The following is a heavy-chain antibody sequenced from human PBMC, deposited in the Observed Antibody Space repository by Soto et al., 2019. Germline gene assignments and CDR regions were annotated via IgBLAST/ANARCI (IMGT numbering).Heavy chain of an antibody. J-gene: IGHJ6*02. CDR3: AKETNPLWFGDSHYYGMDV. CDR2: ISYDGSNK. Sequence: PGGSLRLSCAASGFTFSSYGMHWVRQAPGKGLEWVAVISYDGSNKYYADSVKGRFTISRDNSKNTLYLQMNSLRAEDTAVYYCAKETNPLWFGDSHYYGMDVWGQGTTVTV. V-gene: IGHV3-30*18. D-gene: IGHD3-10*01. CDR1: GFTFSSYG.